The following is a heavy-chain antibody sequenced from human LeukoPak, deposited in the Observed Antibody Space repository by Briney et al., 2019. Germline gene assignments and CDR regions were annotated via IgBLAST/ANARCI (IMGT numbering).Heavy chain of an antibody. CDR2: IRDKPHNYAT. CDR1: GFTFSGSA. Sequence: GGSLKLSCAASGFTFSGSALHWVRQASGKGLEWVGRIRDKPHNYATAHAASVTGRFTVSRDDSKNAAYLQMNSLKTEDTAIYYCARLEEATTIAAPFDIWGQGTMVTVSS. J-gene: IGHJ3*02. CDR3: ARLEEATTIAAPFDI. D-gene: IGHD1-26*01. V-gene: IGHV3-73*01.